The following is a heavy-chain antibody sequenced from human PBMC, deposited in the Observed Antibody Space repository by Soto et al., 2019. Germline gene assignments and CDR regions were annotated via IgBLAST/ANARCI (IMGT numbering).Heavy chain of an antibody. CDR3: ARGIAAAGREGYYFDY. CDR2: IYHSGST. CDR1: GGSISSGGYS. V-gene: IGHV4-30-2*01. J-gene: IGHJ4*02. Sequence: SETLSLTCAVSGGSISSGGYSWSWIRQPPGKGLEWIGYIYHSGSTYYNPSLKSRVTISVDRSKNQFSLKLSSVTAADTAVYYCARGIAAAGREGYYFDYWGQGTLVTVSS. D-gene: IGHD6-13*01.